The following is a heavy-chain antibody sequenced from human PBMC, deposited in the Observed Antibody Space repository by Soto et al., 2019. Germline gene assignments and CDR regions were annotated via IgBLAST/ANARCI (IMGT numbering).Heavy chain of an antibody. CDR2: ISGSGGST. D-gene: IGHD2-15*01. V-gene: IGHV3-23*01. Sequence: EVRLLESGGGLVQPGGSLRLSCAASGFTFSSYAMSWVRQAPGKGLEWVSAISGSGGSTYYADSVKGRFTISRDNSKNTLYLQMNSLRAEDTAVYYCAKGAYCSGGSCFPYNWFDPWGQGTLVTVSS. J-gene: IGHJ5*02. CDR1: GFTFSSYA. CDR3: AKGAYCSGGSCFPYNWFDP.